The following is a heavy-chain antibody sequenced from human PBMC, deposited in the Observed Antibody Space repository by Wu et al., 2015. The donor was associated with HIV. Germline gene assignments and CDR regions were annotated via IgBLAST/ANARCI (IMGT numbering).Heavy chain of an antibody. CDR3: ARTSPMTTVRTNYHYYGMDV. V-gene: IGHV1-69*11. Sequence: QVQLVQSGAEVKKPGSSVRVSCKASGGTFSGHTVTWVRQAPGAGLEWMGRAIPLLGKTNYAQTFQDRVTITADESTRTVYMELSRLRSEDTAVYYCARTSPMTTVRTNYHYYGMDVWGQGTTVTVSS. CDR1: GGTFSGHT. D-gene: IGHD4-11*01. J-gene: IGHJ6*02. CDR2: AIPLLGKT.